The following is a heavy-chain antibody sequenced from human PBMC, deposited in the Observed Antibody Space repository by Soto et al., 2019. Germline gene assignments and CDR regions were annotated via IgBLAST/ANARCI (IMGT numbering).Heavy chain of an antibody. CDR1: GGSISSYY. D-gene: IGHD6-19*01. Sequence: SETLSLTCTVSGGSISSYYWSWIRQPPGKGLEWIGYIYYSGSTNYNPSLQRRVTISVDKSKNQFSLKLSSVTAADTAVYYCARDGEWLGPYYYYGMDVWGQGTTVTVSS. J-gene: IGHJ6*02. CDR3: ARDGEWLGPYYYYGMDV. CDR2: IYYSGST. V-gene: IGHV4-59*01.